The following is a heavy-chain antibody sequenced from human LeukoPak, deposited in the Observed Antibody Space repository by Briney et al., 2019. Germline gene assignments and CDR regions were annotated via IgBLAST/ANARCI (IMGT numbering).Heavy chain of an antibody. CDR2: IYHSGST. D-gene: IGHD6-19*01. J-gene: IGHJ4*02. Sequence: PSETLSLTCTVSGYSISSGYYWGWIRQPPGKGLEWIGSIYHSGSTYYNPSLKSRVTISVDTSKNQFSLKLSSVTAADTAVYYCASGIAVAGTPVDYWGQGTLVTVSS. V-gene: IGHV4-38-2*02. CDR1: GYSISSGYY. CDR3: ASGIAVAGTPVDY.